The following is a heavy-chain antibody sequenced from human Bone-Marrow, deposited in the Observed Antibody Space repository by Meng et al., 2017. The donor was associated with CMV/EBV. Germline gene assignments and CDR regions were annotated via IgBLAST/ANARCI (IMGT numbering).Heavy chain of an antibody. CDR1: GGAFSNYP. CDR2: INPNSGGT. CDR3: ARDRELVDY. J-gene: IGHJ4*02. V-gene: IGHV1-2*02. D-gene: IGHD1-26*01. Sequence: ASVKVSCKASGGAFSNYPISWVRQAPGQGLEWMGWINPNSGGTNYAQKFQGRVTMTRDTSISTAYMELSRLRSDDTAVYYCARDRELVDYCGQGTLVTVSS.